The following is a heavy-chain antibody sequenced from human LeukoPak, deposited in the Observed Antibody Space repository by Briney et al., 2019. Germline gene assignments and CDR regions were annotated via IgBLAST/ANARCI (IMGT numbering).Heavy chain of an antibody. V-gene: IGHV3-23*01. CDR3: AKETDYYGSGSYFDY. CDR1: GFTLSSYA. D-gene: IGHD3-10*01. J-gene: IGHJ4*02. CDR2: ISGSGGST. Sequence: PGGSLRLSCAASGFTLSSYAMSWVRQAPGKELEWVSAISGSGGSTYYADSVKGRFTISRDNSKNTLYLQMNSLRAEDTAVYYCAKETDYYGSGSYFDYWGQGTLVTVSS.